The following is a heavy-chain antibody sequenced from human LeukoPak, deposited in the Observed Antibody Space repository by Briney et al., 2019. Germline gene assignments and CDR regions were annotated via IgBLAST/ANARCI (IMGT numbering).Heavy chain of an antibody. Sequence: GGSLRLSCAASGFTFSSYGMHWVRQAPGKGLEWVAVIGYDGSNKYYADSVKGRFTISRDNSKNTLYLQMNSLRAEDTAVYYCARDDYGDLRYYYYGMDVWGRGTTVTVSS. J-gene: IGHJ6*02. CDR2: IGYDGSNK. V-gene: IGHV3-33*01. D-gene: IGHD4-17*01. CDR1: GFTFSSYG. CDR3: ARDDYGDLRYYYYGMDV.